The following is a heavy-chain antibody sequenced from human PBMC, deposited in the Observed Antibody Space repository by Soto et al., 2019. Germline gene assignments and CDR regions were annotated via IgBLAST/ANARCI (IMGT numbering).Heavy chain of an antibody. V-gene: IGHV4-59*01. D-gene: IGHD2-2*01. CDR2: DYYSGST. CDR3: ARDAFSSSHFDY. J-gene: IGHJ4*02. Sequence: SETLSLTCTVSGGSISNYYWSWIRQPPGKGLEWIGYDYYSGSTNYNPSLKSRVTISVDTSKNQFSLKLSSVTAADTAVYYCARDAFSSSHFDYWGQGIPVTVSS. CDR1: GGSISNYY.